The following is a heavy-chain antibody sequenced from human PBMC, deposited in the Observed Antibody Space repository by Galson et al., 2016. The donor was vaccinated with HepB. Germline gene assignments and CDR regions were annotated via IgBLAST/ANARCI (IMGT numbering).Heavy chain of an antibody. D-gene: IGHD2-15*01. V-gene: IGHV3-30-3*01. CDR3: ARGTFCSGDSCYSPAFDM. CDR2: ISHDAIHT. CDR1: GFTFSDYP. Sequence: SLRLSCATSGFTFSDYPMYWIRQAPGEGLEWVARISHDAIHTSYADSLEGRFTISRDNSKNTLYLQMNTLRAEDTAVYYCARGTFCSGDSCYSPAFDMWGQGTMVTVSS. J-gene: IGHJ3*02.